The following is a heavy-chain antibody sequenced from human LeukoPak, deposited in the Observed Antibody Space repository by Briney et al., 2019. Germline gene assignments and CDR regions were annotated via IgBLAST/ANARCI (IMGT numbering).Heavy chain of an antibody. CDR3: ASIKVGRAGGD. CDR1: GYTVRNYG. CDR2: ISDYTGNT. V-gene: IGHV1-18*04. J-gene: IGHJ4*02. Sequence: SVKVCCKASGYTVRNYGISWVRQAPGQGLEWMAWISDYTGNTRYLQRLQDRLTMTTDTSTSTAYMDLRSLRSDDTAVNYCASIKVGRAGGDWGQGTLVTVSS. D-gene: IGHD1-26*01.